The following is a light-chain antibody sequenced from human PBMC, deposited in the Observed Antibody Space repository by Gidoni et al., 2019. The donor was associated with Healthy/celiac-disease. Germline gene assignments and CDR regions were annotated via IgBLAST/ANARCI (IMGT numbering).Light chain of an antibody. CDR2: GNS. V-gene: IGLV1-40*01. Sequence: QSVLTQPPSVSGAPGQRVTISCTGSSSNIGAGSDVHWFQQLPGTAPKLLIYGNSNRPSGVPDRVSGSKSGTSASLAITGLQAEDEAEYDCQSYDSSLSSVVFGGGTKLTVL. CDR1: SSNIGAGSD. J-gene: IGLJ2*01. CDR3: QSYDSSLSSVV.